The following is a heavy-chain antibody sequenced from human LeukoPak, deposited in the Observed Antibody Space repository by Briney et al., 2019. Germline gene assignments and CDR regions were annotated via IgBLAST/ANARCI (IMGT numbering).Heavy chain of an antibody. CDR3: ARGIISSGPHWYFDL. Sequence: GASVKVSCKASGYTFASYYMHWVRQAPGQGLEWMGIINPSGGSTSYAQKFQGRVTMTRDTSTSTVYMELSSLRSEDTAVYYCARGIISSGPHWYFDLWGRGTLVTVSS. V-gene: IGHV1-46*01. D-gene: IGHD6-19*01. J-gene: IGHJ2*01. CDR2: INPSGGST. CDR1: GYTFASYY.